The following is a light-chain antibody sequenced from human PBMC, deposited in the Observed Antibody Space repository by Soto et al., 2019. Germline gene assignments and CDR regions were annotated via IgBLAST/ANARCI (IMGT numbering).Light chain of an antibody. CDR3: SSYTSSSTV. Sequence: QSVLTQPASVSGSPGQSITISCTGISSDVGGYNYVSWYQQHPGKAPKLMIYDVTYRPSGVSNRFSGSKSGNTASLTISGLQAEDEADYYCSSYTSSSTVFGGGTKLTVL. J-gene: IGLJ2*01. CDR1: SSDVGGYNY. V-gene: IGLV2-14*01. CDR2: DVT.